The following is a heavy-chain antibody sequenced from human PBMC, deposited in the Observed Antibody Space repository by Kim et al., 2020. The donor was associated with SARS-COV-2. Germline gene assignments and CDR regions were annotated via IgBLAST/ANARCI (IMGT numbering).Heavy chain of an antibody. J-gene: IGHJ6*02. Sequence: GGSLRLSCAASGFTFSSYEMNWVRQAPGKGLEWVSYISSSGSTIYYADSVKGRFTISRDNAKNSLYLQMNSLRAEDTAVYYCARDLKYYDSSGYYWVGWGWNTTYYYYGMDVWGQGTTVTVSS. CDR1: GFTFSSYE. CDR2: ISSSGSTI. CDR3: ARDLKYYDSSGYYWVGWGWNTTYYYYGMDV. V-gene: IGHV3-48*03. D-gene: IGHD3-22*01.